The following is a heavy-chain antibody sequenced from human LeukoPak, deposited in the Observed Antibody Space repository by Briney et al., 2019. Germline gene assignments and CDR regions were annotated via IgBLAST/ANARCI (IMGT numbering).Heavy chain of an antibody. V-gene: IGHV1-2*02. D-gene: IGHD6-19*01. Sequence: ASVKVSCKASGYTFTGHYMHWVRQAPGQGLEWMGWINPNSAATSYARKFQGRVAVPRDTSISTACMELSSLRSDDTAAFYCARSLLLPRTSVAGGGYWGQGTLVTVSS. CDR3: ARSLLLPRTSVAGGGY. CDR1: GYTFTGHY. J-gene: IGHJ4*02. CDR2: INPNSAAT.